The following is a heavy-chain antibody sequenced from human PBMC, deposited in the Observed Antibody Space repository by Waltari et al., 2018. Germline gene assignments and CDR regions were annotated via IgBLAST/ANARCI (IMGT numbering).Heavy chain of an antibody. V-gene: IGHV3-7*01. Sequence: EVQLVESGGGLVQPGGSLRLSCAASGFTFSRYWMSWVRQTPGKGRQWVANINYYGSQKYYVDSVKGRVTISRDNAKNSVYLQMNSLRGEDTAVYYCAKSRGFEYWGQGALITVSS. CDR3: AKSRGFEY. D-gene: IGHD2-2*01. CDR1: GFTFSRYW. CDR2: INYYGSQK. J-gene: IGHJ4*02.